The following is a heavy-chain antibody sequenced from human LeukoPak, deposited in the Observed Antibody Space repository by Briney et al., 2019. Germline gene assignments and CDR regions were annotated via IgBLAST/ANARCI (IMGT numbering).Heavy chain of an antibody. D-gene: IGHD2-21*02. CDR1: GYTFTSYG. CDR2: ISAYNGNT. V-gene: IGHV1-18*01. Sequence: ASVKVSCKASGYTFTSYGISWVRQAPGQGLEWMGWISAYNGNTNSAQNLQGRVTMTTDTSTSTAYMELRSLRSDDTAVYYCARVPSAVVVTEFDYWAREPWSPSPQ. J-gene: IGHJ4*02. CDR3: ARVPSAVVVTEFDY.